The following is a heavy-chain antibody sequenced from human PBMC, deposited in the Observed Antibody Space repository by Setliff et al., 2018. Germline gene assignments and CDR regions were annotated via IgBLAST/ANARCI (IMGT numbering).Heavy chain of an antibody. D-gene: IGHD3-16*01. J-gene: IGHJ5*02. Sequence: PSETLSLTCTVSGGSISTYSWSWIRQAAGKGLEWIGRMHGSGSTNYSPSLKSRVTMSGDTSKNQFSLKLSSVTAADTAVYYCARALRSPLGGTAFVPIHFDPWGQGILVTVSS. CDR1: GGSISTYS. CDR2: MHGSGST. V-gene: IGHV4-4*07. CDR3: ARALRSPLGGTAFVPIHFDP.